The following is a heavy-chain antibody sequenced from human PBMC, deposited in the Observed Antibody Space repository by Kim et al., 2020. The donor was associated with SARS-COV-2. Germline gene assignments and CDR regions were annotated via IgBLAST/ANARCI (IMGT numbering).Heavy chain of an antibody. CDR2: ISYDGTNK. CDR3: ARKPTTSSWSYYFEY. J-gene: IGHJ4*01. D-gene: IGHD6-13*01. CDR1: GFSFSNYA. V-gene: IGHV3-30*04. Sequence: GGSLRLSCAASGFSFSNYAMFWVRQAPGKGLEWVALISYDGTNKDYADSVKGRFTISRGNSKSTLYLQMNSLRVADTAVYFCARKPTTSSWSYYFEYWG.